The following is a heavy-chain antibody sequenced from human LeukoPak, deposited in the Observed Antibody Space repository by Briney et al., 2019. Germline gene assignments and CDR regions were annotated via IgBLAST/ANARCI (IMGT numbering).Heavy chain of an antibody. D-gene: IGHD3-3*01. V-gene: IGHV1-2*02. CDR1: GGTFSSYA. CDR3: ARDWYYDFWSGYYLTPGWFDP. Sequence: AASVKVSCKASGGTFSSYAISWVRQAPGQGLEWMGWINPNSGGTNYAQKFQGRVTMTRDTSISTAYMELSRLRSDDTAVYYCARDWYYDFWSGYYLTPGWFDPGGQGTLVTVSS. CDR2: INPNSGGT. J-gene: IGHJ5*02.